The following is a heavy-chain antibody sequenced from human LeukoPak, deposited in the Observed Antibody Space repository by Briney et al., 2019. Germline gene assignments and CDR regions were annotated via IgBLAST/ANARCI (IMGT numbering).Heavy chain of an antibody. Sequence: PGGSLRLSCAASGFTLSSYAMHWVSQAPGKGLEWVAVISYDGSNKYYADSVKGRFTISRDNSKNTLYLQMNSLRAEDTAVYYCARVEETTVVYWGQGTLVTVSS. D-gene: IGHD4-23*01. J-gene: IGHJ4*02. CDR1: GFTLSSYA. CDR2: ISYDGSNK. CDR3: ARVEETTVVY. V-gene: IGHV3-30-3*01.